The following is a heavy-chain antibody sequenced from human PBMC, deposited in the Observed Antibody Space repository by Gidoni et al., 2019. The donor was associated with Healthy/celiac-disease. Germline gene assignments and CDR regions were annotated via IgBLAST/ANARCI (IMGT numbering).Heavy chain of an antibody. CDR2: IKQDGSEK. J-gene: IGHJ4*02. CDR1: GLTFRSYW. Sequence: EVQLGESGGGWVQPGGSLRLSCAASGLTFRSYWMSWVRQAAGKGLEWVANIKQDGSEKYYVDSVKGRFTISRANAKNSLYLQMNSLRADDTAVYYCARSGRYFDYWGQGTLVTVSS. V-gene: IGHV3-7*04. CDR3: ARSGRYFDY.